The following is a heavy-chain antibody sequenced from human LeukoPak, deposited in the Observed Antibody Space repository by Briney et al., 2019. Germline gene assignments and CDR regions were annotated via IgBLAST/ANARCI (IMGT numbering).Heavy chain of an antibody. CDR3: ARDGSYSSGGEHWFDP. CDR2: IKQDGSEK. J-gene: IGHJ5*02. Sequence: PGGSLRLSCAASGFTFSSYWMSWVRQAPGKGLEWVANIKQDGSEKYYVDSVKGRFTISRDNAKNSLYLQMNSLRAEDTAVYYCARDGSYSSGGEHWFDPWGQGTLVTVSS. CDR1: GFTFSSYW. V-gene: IGHV3-7*01. D-gene: IGHD6-19*01.